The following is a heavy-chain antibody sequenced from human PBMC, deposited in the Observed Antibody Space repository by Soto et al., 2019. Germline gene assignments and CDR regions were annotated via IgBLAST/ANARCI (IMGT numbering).Heavy chain of an antibody. CDR3: ARNLRAYSAYPDY. CDR1: GFTFSSYA. D-gene: IGHD5-12*01. V-gene: IGHV3-23*01. J-gene: IGHJ4*02. CDR2: LSGSGGST. Sequence: GGSLRLSCAASGFTFSSYAMSWVRQAPGKGLEWVSGLSGSGGSTYYADSVKGRFTISRDNSKNTLYLQMHSLRAEDTAVYYCARNLRAYSAYPDYWGQGTLVTVSS.